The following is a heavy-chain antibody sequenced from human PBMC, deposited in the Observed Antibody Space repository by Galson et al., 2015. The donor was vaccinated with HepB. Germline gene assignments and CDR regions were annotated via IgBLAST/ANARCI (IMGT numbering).Heavy chain of an antibody. Sequence: SLRLSCAASGFTFSSYAMHWVRQAPGKGLEYVSAISSNGGSTYYADSVKGRFTISRDNSKNTLYLQMSSLRAEDTAVYYCVKDRDPYYYGSGSYLVPFDYWGQGTLVTVSS. D-gene: IGHD3-10*01. CDR2: ISSNGGST. CDR3: VKDRDPYYYGSGSYLVPFDY. V-gene: IGHV3-64D*06. CDR1: GFTFSSYA. J-gene: IGHJ4*02.